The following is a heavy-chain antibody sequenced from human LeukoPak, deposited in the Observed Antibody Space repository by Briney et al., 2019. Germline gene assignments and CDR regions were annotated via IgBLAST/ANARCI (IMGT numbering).Heavy chain of an antibody. J-gene: IGHJ3*02. CDR1: GGSLSDYY. D-gene: IGHD3-3*01. V-gene: IGHV4-4*09. Sequence: PSETLSLTCNVSGGSLSDYYWARIRQAPGKGLEWIGYIYTSGSTTYNPSLNSRVSISIDTSKSHFSLSLSSVTAADTAVYYCARHPPNDFWIGYGSFDIWGQGTMVTVSS. CDR3: ARHPPNDFWIGYGSFDI. CDR2: IYTSGST.